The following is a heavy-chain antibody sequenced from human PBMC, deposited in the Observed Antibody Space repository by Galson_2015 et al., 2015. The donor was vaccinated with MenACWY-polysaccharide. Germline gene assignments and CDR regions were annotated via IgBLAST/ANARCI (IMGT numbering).Heavy chain of an antibody. V-gene: IGHV4-61*02. CDR1: GDSISSGSYY. CDR2: IYTSGST. Sequence: LSLTCTVSGDSISSGSYYWSWIRQPAGQGLERIGRIYTSGSTKYNPSLKSRVTMSVDTSKSQFSLKLSSVTAADTAVYYCARGGGGLGSYYNVFWGQGTLVTVSS. D-gene: IGHD3-10*01. J-gene: IGHJ4*02. CDR3: ARGGGGLGSYYNVF.